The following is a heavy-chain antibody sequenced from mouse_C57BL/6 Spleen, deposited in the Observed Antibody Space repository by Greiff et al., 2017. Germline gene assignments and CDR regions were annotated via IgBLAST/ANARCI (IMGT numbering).Heavy chain of an antibody. D-gene: IGHD2-5*01. Sequence: QVQLQQSGPELVKPGASVKISCKASGYAFSSSWMNWVKQRPGTGLEWIGRIYPGDGDTNYNGKFKGKATLTADKSSSTAYMQLSSLTSEDSAVYFCARGSNYGYFDVWGTGTTVTVSS. CDR2: IYPGDGDT. V-gene: IGHV1-82*01. CDR3: ARGSNYGYFDV. J-gene: IGHJ1*03. CDR1: GYAFSSSW.